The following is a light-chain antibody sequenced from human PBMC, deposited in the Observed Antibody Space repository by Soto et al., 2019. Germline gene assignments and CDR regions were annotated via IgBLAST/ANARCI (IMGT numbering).Light chain of an antibody. J-gene: IGKJ5*01. CDR1: QSVSTF. V-gene: IGKV3-11*01. CDR2: NAS. Sequence: EIVLTQSPATLSLSPGERAILSFSASQSVSTFLAWFQQKPGQPPRLLIYNASNRTTGIPARLSGSGSGTDFTLTISSLEPEDFAVYYCQQRGDWPPITFGQGTRLEI. CDR3: QQRGDWPPIT.